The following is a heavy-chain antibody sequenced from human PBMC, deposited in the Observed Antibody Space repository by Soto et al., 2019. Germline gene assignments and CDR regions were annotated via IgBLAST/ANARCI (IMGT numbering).Heavy chain of an antibody. Sequence: GESLKISCQGSGYSFTSHWITWVRQTPGKCLEWMGRIDPSDSYTNYSPSFQGRVTISADRSISTAFLQWSSLEASDTAIYYCARRLSGPKEEYNAYYFYGLDVWRQGTTVSVSS. CDR2: IDPSDSYT. V-gene: IGHV5-10-1*01. D-gene: IGHD1-1*01. J-gene: IGHJ6*02. CDR3: ARRLSGPKEEYNAYYFYGLDV. CDR1: GYSFTSHW.